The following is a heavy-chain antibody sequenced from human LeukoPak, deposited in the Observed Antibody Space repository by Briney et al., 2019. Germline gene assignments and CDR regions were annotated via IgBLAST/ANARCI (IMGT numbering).Heavy chain of an antibody. D-gene: IGHD1-26*01. CDR2: ISGSGDRT. CDR3: ARERVGAGYYMDV. V-gene: IGHV3-23*01. J-gene: IGHJ6*03. CDR1: GFTFSSYG. Sequence: GGSLRLPCAASGFTFSSYGMTWVRQAPGKGLEWVSAISGSGDRTYYADSVKGRFTISRDNSKNTLYLQMNNLRAEDTAVYYCARERVGAGYYMDVWGKGTTVTISS.